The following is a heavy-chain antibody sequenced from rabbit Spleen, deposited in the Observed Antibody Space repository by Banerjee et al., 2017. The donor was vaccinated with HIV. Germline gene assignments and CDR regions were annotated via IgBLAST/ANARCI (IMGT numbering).Heavy chain of an antibody. Sequence: QQQLEESGGGLVKPEGSLTLTCTASGFYFTSSFYMCWVRQAPGKGLEWIACINALTGKAVYATWAKGRFTFSKTSSTTVTLQMTSLTAADTASYFCARGSATMTLVITVYYLSLWGQVTLVTVS. CDR3: ARGSATMTLVITVYYLSL. D-gene: IGHD2-1*01. CDR1: GFYFTSSFY. CDR2: INALTGKA. J-gene: IGHJ4*01. V-gene: IGHV1S45*01.